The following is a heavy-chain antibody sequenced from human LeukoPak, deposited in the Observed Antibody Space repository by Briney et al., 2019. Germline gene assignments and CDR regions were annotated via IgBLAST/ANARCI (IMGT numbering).Heavy chain of an antibody. V-gene: IGHV3-66*02. Sequence: GGSLRVSCAASGFSVSSDYMNWVRQAPGKGLEWVSAIYTGGTTYYADSVKGRFTISRDNSKNTLYLQMNSLRAEDTAVYYCARDKLGSGYSSDFDYWGQGTLVTASS. CDR2: IYTGGTT. D-gene: IGHD6-19*01. CDR1: GFSVSSDY. CDR3: ARDKLGSGYSSDFDY. J-gene: IGHJ4*02.